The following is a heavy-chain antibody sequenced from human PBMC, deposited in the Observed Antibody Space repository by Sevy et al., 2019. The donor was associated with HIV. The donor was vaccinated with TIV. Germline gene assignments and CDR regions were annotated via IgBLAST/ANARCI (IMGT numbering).Heavy chain of an antibody. CDR3: ARGGYRSFQLGYGMDV. CDR1: GFTFSSYA. Sequence: GGSLRLSCAASGFTFSSYAMHWVRQAPGKGLEWVAVISYDGSNKYYADSVKGRFTISRDNSKNTLYLQMNSLRAEDTAVYYCARGGYRSFQLGYGMDVWGQRTTVTVSS. J-gene: IGHJ6*02. CDR2: ISYDGSNK. D-gene: IGHD6-13*01. V-gene: IGHV3-30-3*01.